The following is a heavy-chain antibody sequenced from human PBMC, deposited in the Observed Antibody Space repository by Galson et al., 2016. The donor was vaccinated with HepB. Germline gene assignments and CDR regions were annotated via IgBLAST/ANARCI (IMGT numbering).Heavy chain of an antibody. D-gene: IGHD4-23*01. CDR1: GGSVYSGVYY. CDR3: ARVRYYGGNGISDY. J-gene: IGHJ4*02. CDR2: IYYSGST. Sequence: SETLSLTCTVSGGSVYSGVYYWSWIRQSPGKGLEWIGYIYYSGSTNYNPSLTIRVTISVDTSKNQFSLKLSSVTASDTAVYYCARVRYYGGNGISDYWGQGTLVTVSS. V-gene: IGHV4-61*08.